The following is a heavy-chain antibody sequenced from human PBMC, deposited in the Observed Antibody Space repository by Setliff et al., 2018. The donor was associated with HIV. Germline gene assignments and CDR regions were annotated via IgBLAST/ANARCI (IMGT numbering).Heavy chain of an antibody. CDR2: IYTSGST. Sequence: SETLSLTCTVSGGSISGYYWSWIRQPPGKGLEWIGYIYTSGSTHYNPSLKSRVTISVDTSKNQFSLKLSSVTAADTAVYYCARRIEAGNFDYWGQGTLVTVSS. J-gene: IGHJ4*02. CDR1: GGSISGYY. V-gene: IGHV4-4*09. CDR3: ARRIEAGNFDY. D-gene: IGHD6-19*01.